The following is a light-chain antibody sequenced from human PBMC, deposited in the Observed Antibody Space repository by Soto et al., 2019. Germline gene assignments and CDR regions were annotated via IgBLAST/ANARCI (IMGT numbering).Light chain of an antibody. J-gene: IGKJ2*01. Sequence: DIVMTQSLDSLAVSLGERATINCKSSQSVLYSSNNKNYLAWYQQRPGQPPKLLIYWASTRESGVPDRFSGSGSGTDFTLTITSLQAEDVAVCYCQQYESTPPTFGQGTKLEIK. CDR2: WAS. CDR3: QQYESTPPT. CDR1: QSVLYSSNNKNY. V-gene: IGKV4-1*01.